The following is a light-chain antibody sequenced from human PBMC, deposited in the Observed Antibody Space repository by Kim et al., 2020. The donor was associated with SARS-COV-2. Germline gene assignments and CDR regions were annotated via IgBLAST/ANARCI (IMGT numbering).Light chain of an antibody. J-gene: IGLJ2*01. CDR3: NSRDSSGNHVV. V-gene: IGLV3-19*01. CDR2: GKN. Sequence: ALGQTVRITCQGDCLRSYYASWYQQKPGQAPVLVIYGKNNRPSGIPDRFSGSSSGNTASLTITGAQAEDEADYYCNSRDSSGNHVVFGGGTKLTVL. CDR1: CLRSYY.